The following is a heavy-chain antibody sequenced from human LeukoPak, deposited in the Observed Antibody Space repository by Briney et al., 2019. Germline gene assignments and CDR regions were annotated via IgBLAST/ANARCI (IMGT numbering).Heavy chain of an antibody. CDR3: ARPRGNWSFFGGFDI. V-gene: IGHV5-51*01. CDR1: GYSFTSYW. Sequence: GASLKISCKGSGYSFTSYWIGWVRQLPGKGLEWMEIIYPGDSDTRYSPSCQGQVPLPAPKSISTPYLTWTTLQDSAAAYSYRARPRGNWSFFGGFDIWGQGTMVSVSS. D-gene: IGHD3-3*02. CDR2: IYPGDSDT. J-gene: IGHJ3*02.